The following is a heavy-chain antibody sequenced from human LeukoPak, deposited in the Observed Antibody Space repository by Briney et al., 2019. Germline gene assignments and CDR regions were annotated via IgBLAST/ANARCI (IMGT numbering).Heavy chain of an antibody. CDR1: GFTVNSNY. Sequence: GGSLRLSCAASGFTVNSNYLSWVRQAPGKGLEWVSILYNTGNTYYADSVKGRFSISRDNSKITLFLQMNSLKAEDRAVFYCARLXXXYGTXIIWGQGTXXTXS. V-gene: IGHV3-53*01. D-gene: IGHD3-10*01. J-gene: IGHJ3*02. CDR2: LYNTGNT. CDR3: ARLXXXYGTXII.